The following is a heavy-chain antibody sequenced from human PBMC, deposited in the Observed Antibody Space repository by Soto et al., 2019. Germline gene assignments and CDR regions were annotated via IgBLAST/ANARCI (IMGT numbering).Heavy chain of an antibody. V-gene: IGHV1-3*01. Sequence: QVQLVQSGAEVKKPGASVKVSCKASGYTFTRNAIHWVRQAPGQRLEWIGKIDAGNGNTKYSQKFQGRVTITRDTSASAAYMERSAFGSEDTSIYYCATAVTHYSRFDYWGQGTLVTVSS. CDR1: GYTFTRNA. CDR2: IDAGNGNT. J-gene: IGHJ4*02. CDR3: ATAVTHYSRFDY. D-gene: IGHD3-9*01.